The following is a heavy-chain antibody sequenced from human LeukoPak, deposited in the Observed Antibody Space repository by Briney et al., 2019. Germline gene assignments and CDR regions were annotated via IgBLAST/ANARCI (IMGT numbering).Heavy chain of an antibody. CDR2: ISWNSGSI. Sequence: GGSLRLSCVVSGITLSNYGMSWVRQAPGKGLEWVSGISWNSGSIGYADSVKGRFTISRDDAKNSLYLQMNSLRAEDTALYYCAKGSYYDSSGYYLDAFDIWGQGTVVTVSS. J-gene: IGHJ3*02. D-gene: IGHD3-22*01. CDR1: GITLSNYG. V-gene: IGHV3-9*01. CDR3: AKGSYYDSSGYYLDAFDI.